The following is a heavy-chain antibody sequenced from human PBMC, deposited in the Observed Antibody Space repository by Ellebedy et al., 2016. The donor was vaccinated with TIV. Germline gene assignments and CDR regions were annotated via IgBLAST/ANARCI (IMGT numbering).Heavy chain of an antibody. Sequence: AASVKVSCKASGYTFTSYYMHWVRQAPGQGLEWVGVVNPSNSATSYAERFQGRVSLTRDTSTSTVYMELSSLRSEDTALYYCARSEVYGGYGGGYWGQGTLITVSS. J-gene: IGHJ4*02. CDR2: VNPSNSAT. CDR1: GYTFTSYY. D-gene: IGHD5-12*01. CDR3: ARSEVYGGYGGGY. V-gene: IGHV1-46*01.